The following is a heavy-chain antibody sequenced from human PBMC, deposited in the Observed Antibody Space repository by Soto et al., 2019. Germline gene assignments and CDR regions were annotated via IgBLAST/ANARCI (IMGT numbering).Heavy chain of an antibody. Sequence: GASVKVCCKASGYTFTSYGISWVRQAPGQGLEWVGWISAYNGNSNYAQKYHGRVTMTTDTSTNTAYMEMSSLRSEDTAVYYCARDTAPSDVWGQGTTVTVSS. CDR1: GYTFTSYG. V-gene: IGHV1-18*01. D-gene: IGHD4-17*01. J-gene: IGHJ6*02. CDR3: ARDTAPSDV. CDR2: ISAYNGNS.